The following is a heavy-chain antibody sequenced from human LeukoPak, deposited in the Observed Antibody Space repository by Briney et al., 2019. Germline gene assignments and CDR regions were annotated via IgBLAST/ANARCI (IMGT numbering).Heavy chain of an antibody. CDR1: GGSISSGGYY. CDR2: IYYSGST. CDR3: ARYPNDFWSGQSGFDY. V-gene: IGHV4-31*03. D-gene: IGHD3-3*01. Sequence: RPSETLSLTCTVSGGSISSGGYYWSWIRQHPGKGLEWIGYIYYSGSTYYNPSLKSRVTISVDTSKNQFSLKLSSVTAADTAVYYCARYPNDFWSGQSGFDYWGQGTLVTVSS. J-gene: IGHJ4*02.